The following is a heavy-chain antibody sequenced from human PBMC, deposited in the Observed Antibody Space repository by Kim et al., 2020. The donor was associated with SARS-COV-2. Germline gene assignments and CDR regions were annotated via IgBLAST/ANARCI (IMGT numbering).Heavy chain of an antibody. D-gene: IGHD7-27*01. CDR2: INHSGST. V-gene: IGHV4-34*01. Sequence: SETLSLTCAVYGGSFSGYYWSWIRQPPGKGLEWIGEINHSGSTNYNPSLKSRVTISVDTSKNQFSLKLSSVTAADTAVYYCARVRGNWGSPYFDYWGQGTLVTVSS. CDR3: ARVRGNWGSPYFDY. J-gene: IGHJ4*02. CDR1: GGSFSGYY.